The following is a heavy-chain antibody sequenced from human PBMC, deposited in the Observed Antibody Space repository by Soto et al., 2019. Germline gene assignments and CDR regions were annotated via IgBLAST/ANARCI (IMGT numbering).Heavy chain of an antibody. CDR1: GFSLSTSGLG. Sequence: QITLKESGPTLVKPTQTLTLTCTFSGFSLSTSGLGVGWIRQPPGKALECLTFIYWDDDKRNRPVLKSRLTITKYTSKNQGVLTLTNMDPVDTATYYCAHLVVAWIPSYFYSWGQGTLVTFSS. D-gene: IGHD2-15*01. CDR3: AHLVVAWIPSYFYS. CDR2: IYWDDDK. J-gene: IGHJ4*02. V-gene: IGHV2-5*02.